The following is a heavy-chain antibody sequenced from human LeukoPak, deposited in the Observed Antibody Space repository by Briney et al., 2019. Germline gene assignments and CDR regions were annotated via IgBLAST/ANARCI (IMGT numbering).Heavy chain of an antibody. CDR2: IVGSGDST. Sequence: SGGSLRLSCVASGFRFRSHAMSWVRQAPGKGLEWVSSIVGSGDSTYYADSVKGRFTISRDNSKNTLYLQMNSLRDDDTAVYYCVRGVGVSRFNYFDPWGQGTLVTVSS. J-gene: IGHJ5*02. CDR1: GFRFRSHA. CDR3: VRGVGVSRFNYFDP. V-gene: IGHV3-23*01. D-gene: IGHD1-26*01.